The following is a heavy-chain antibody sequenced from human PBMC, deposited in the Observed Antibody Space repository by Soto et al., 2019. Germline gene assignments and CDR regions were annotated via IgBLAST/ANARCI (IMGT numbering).Heavy chain of an antibody. CDR2: IYHSGST. V-gene: IGHV4-38-2*01. D-gene: IGHD6-19*01. Sequence: PSETLSLTCAVSGYSISSGYYWGWIRQPPGKGLEWIGSIYHSGSTYYNPSLKSRVTISVDTSKNQFSLKLSSVTAADTAVYYCARRLTEGWTSYYYYGMDVWGQGTTVTVSS. CDR3: ARRLTEGWTSYYYYGMDV. CDR1: GYSISSGYY. J-gene: IGHJ6*02.